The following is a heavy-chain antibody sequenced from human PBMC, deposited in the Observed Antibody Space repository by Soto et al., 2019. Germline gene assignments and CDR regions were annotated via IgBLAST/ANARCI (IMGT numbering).Heavy chain of an antibody. Sequence: WETLSLTCTVSGGSISSSSYYWGWIRQPPGKGLEWIGSIYYSGSTYYNPSLKSRVTISVDTSKNQFSLKLSSVTAADTAVYYCARRGEILGHYGEYDWFDPWGQGTLVTVSS. J-gene: IGHJ5*02. CDR2: IYYSGST. CDR1: GGSISSSSYY. D-gene: IGHD4-17*01. CDR3: ARRGEILGHYGEYDWFDP. V-gene: IGHV4-39*01.